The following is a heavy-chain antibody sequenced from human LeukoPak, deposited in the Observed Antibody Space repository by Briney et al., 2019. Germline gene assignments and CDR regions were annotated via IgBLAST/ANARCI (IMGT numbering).Heavy chain of an antibody. CDR1: GFTFSSYG. D-gene: IGHD3-10*01. CDR3: TKAPPGKFDP. J-gene: IGHJ5*02. CDR2: INGNGGST. Sequence: GGSLRLSCAASGFTFSSYGMNWVRQAPGKGLEWVSAINGNGGSTYYADSVKGRFTISRDNSKNTLYLQMNSLRAEDTAMYYCTKAPPGKFDPWGQGTLVTVSS. V-gene: IGHV3-23*01.